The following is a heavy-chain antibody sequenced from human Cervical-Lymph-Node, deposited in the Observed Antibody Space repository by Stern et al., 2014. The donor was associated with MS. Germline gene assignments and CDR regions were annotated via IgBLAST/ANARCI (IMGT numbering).Heavy chain of an antibody. D-gene: IGHD4-17*01. V-gene: IGHV1-69-2*01. Sequence: EDQLVESGAEVKKPGATVKISCKVSGYSFTDYYVHWVQQAPGKGLEWMGLVDPEDGETKYAERFQGRATITADTSTDTVYMELSSLRSEDTAMYYCTRSYGDYKDYYYYYGMDVWGQGTSVTVSS. CDR3: TRSYGDYKDYYYYYGMDV. CDR1: GYSFTDYY. J-gene: IGHJ6*02. CDR2: VDPEDGET.